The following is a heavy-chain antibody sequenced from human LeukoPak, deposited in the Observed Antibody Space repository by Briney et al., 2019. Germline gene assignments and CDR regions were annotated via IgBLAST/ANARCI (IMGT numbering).Heavy chain of an antibody. Sequence: GGSLRLSCAASGFTFRRFSMNWVRQAPGKGLEWVSAISSSGTYMYYADSVKGRFTISRDNANNSLYLQMDSLRAEDTAVYYCAKDVRSDYFDSWGQGTLVTVPS. J-gene: IGHJ4*02. CDR2: ISSSGTYM. V-gene: IGHV3-21*01. CDR3: AKDVRSDYFDS. CDR1: GFTFRRFS.